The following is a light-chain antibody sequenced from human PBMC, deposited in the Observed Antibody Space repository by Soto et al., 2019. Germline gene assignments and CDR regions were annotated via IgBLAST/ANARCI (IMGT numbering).Light chain of an antibody. CDR1: QSVSSSY. V-gene: IGKV3-20*01. J-gene: IGKJ1*01. Sequence: ELVLTQSRGTLSLSPGQRATLSCRASQSVSSSYLAWYQQKPGQAPRLLIYGASSRATGIPDRFSGSGSGTDFTLTISRLEPEDFAVYYCQQYGSSPWTFGQGTKVDIK. CDR2: GAS. CDR3: QQYGSSPWT.